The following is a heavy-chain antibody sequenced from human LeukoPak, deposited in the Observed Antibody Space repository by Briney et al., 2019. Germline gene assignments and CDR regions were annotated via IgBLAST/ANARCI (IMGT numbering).Heavy chain of an antibody. J-gene: IGHJ4*02. Sequence: LRLSCAASGFTFSSYSMNWVRQPPGKGLEWIGYIYYSGSTYYNPSLKSRVTISVDTSKNQFSLKLSSVTAADTAVYYCAGKYSSGWYDFDYWGQGTLVTVSS. CDR2: IYYSGST. CDR1: GFTFSSYS. V-gene: IGHV4-30-4*08. CDR3: AGKYSSGWYDFDY. D-gene: IGHD6-19*01.